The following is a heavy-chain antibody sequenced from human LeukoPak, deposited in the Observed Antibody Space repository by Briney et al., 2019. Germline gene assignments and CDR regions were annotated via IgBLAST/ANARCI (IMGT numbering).Heavy chain of an antibody. Sequence: GGSLRLSCAASGFIFTNYAIHWVRQAPGKGLEWVSTISGSGVSTYYADSFKGRFTISRDNSNNTLYLQMNSLRAEDTAIYYCAKKTSGGSPLRTFFDYWGQGTLVTVSS. CDR2: ISGSGVST. V-gene: IGHV3-23*01. D-gene: IGHD2-15*01. CDR1: GFIFTNYA. CDR3: AKKTSGGSPLRTFFDY. J-gene: IGHJ4*02.